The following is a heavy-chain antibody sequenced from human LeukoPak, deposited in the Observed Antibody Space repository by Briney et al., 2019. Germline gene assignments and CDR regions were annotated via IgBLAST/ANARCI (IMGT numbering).Heavy chain of an antibody. D-gene: IGHD3-3*01. CDR3: ARDVGEGNFWSGPPAY. V-gene: IGHV1-69*13. J-gene: IGHJ4*02. CDR2: IIPIFGTA. CDR1: GGTFSSYA. Sequence: SVKVSCKASGGTFSSYAISWVRQAPGQGLEWMGGIIPIFGTANYAQKFQGRVTITADESTSTAYMELSSLRSEDTAVYYCARDVGEGNFWSGPPAYWGQGTLVTVSS.